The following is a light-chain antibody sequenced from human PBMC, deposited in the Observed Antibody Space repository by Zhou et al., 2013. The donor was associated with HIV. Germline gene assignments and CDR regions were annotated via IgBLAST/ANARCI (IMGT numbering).Light chain of an antibody. CDR3: QEYDSYPWA. Sequence: DIQMTQSPSTLSASVGDRVTITCRASQRISSWLAWYQQKPGRAPKLLIYKASTLESGVPSRFSGSGSGTDFTLTINSLQTDDFATYYCQEYDSYPWAFGQGT. CDR1: QRISSW. V-gene: IGKV1-5*03. CDR2: KAS. J-gene: IGKJ1*01.